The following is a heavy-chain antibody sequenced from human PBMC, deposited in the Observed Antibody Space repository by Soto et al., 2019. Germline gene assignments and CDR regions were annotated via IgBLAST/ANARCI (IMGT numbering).Heavy chain of an antibody. J-gene: IGHJ4*02. D-gene: IGHD1-26*01. V-gene: IGHV1-3*01. CDR2: INAGNGNT. CDR3: ARDVGATGD. Sequence: QVQLVQSGAEVKKPGASVKVSCKASGYTFTSYAMHWVRQAPGQRLEWMGWINAGNGNTKYSQKFQGRVTITRDTSVSTAYMELRRLRSEYTAVFFCARDVGATGDWGEGTLVTVSS. CDR1: GYTFTSYA.